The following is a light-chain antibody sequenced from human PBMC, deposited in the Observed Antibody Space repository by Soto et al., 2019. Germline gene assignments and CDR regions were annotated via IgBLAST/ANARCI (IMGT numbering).Light chain of an antibody. CDR3: QQYNSYSGT. J-gene: IGKJ1*01. V-gene: IGKV1-5*01. Sequence: DIQMTQSPSTLSASVGERVTITCRASQSISSWLAWYQQKPGKAPKLLIYDASSLESGVPTRFSGSGSGTECTLAISSLQPDDFATYYCQQYNSYSGTFGQGTKVEIK. CDR1: QSISSW. CDR2: DAS.